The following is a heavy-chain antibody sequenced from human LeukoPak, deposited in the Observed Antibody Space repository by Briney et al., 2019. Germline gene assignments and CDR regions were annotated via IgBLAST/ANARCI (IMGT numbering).Heavy chain of an antibody. Sequence: GRSLRLSCAASGFTFSSYAMHWVRQAPGKGLEWVAVISYDGSNKYYADSVKGRFTISRDNSKNTLYLQMNSLRAEDTAVYYCARVMFVTTEPHGWFDPWGQGTLVTGSS. CDR2: ISYDGSNK. CDR3: ARVMFVTTEPHGWFDP. V-gene: IGHV3-30*01. J-gene: IGHJ5*02. CDR1: GFTFSSYA. D-gene: IGHD4-11*01.